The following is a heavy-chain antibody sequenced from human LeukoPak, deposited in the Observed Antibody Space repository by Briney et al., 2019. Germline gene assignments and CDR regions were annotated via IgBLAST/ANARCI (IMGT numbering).Heavy chain of an antibody. Sequence: PGGSLRLSCAASGFTFSSYAMSWVRQAPGKGLEWGSAMSGSGGSTYYADSVKGRFTISRDHSKNTLYLQMNSLRAEDTAVYYCAKDSFIVVVPTAAFDIWGQGTMVTVSS. CDR1: GFTFSSYA. CDR2: MSGSGGST. V-gene: IGHV3-23*01. CDR3: AKDSFIVVVPTAAFDI. J-gene: IGHJ3*02. D-gene: IGHD2-2*01.